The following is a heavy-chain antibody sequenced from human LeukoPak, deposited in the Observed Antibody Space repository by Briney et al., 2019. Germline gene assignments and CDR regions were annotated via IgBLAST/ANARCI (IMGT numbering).Heavy chain of an antibody. CDR3: AKHYYGSGSYDY. V-gene: IGHV3-23*01. CDR1: GFTFSSYA. J-gene: IGHJ4*02. Sequence: PGGSLILSCAASGFTFSSYAMSWVRQAPGKGLERVSAISGSGGSTYYADSVKGRFTISRDNSKNTLYLQMNSLGAEDTAVYYCAKHYYGSGSYDYWGQGTLVTVSS. D-gene: IGHD3-10*01. CDR2: ISGSGGST.